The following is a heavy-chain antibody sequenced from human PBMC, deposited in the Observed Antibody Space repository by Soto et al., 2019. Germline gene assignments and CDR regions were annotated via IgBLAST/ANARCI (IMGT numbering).Heavy chain of an antibody. D-gene: IGHD6-19*01. V-gene: IGHV3-23*01. CDR3: AKCAGSGWYPDY. Sequence: EVQLLESAGGLVQPGGSLSLSCAASGFTFSSYAMRWVRQAPGKGLEWVSAICGSGANTYYADSVKGRFTISRDNSKNTLFLQLNSLRAEDTAVYYCAKCAGSGWYPDYWGQGTLVTVSS. J-gene: IGHJ4*02. CDR1: GFTFSSYA. CDR2: ICGSGANT.